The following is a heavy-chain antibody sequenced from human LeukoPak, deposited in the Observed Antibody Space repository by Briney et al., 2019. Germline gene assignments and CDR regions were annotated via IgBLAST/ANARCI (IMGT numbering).Heavy chain of an antibody. CDR1: GFTFSSYA. Sequence: PGGSLRLSYAAPGFTFSSYAMSWVRQAPGKGLEWVSAISGSGGSTYYADSVKGRFTISRDNSKNTLYLQMNSLRAEDTAVYYCAKRSIVVTYAAFDIWGQGTMVTVSS. D-gene: IGHD5-12*01. J-gene: IGHJ3*02. CDR3: AKRSIVVTYAAFDI. CDR2: ISGSGGST. V-gene: IGHV3-23*01.